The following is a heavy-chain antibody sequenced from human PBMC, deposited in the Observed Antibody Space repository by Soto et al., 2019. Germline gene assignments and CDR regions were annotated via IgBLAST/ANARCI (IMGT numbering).Heavy chain of an antibody. CDR2: ISTYNGNT. CDR3: ATDPQYSTSSQVFDS. J-gene: IGHJ4*02. V-gene: IGHV1-18*01. CDR1: GYTFTTYG. D-gene: IGHD6-6*01. Sequence: QVQLVQSGAEVKKPGASVKVSCKASGYTFTTYGISWVRQAPGQGLEWMGRISTYNGNTKYAQKLQGRVTMTTDTSTSTADMELRSLRSDDTAVYYCATDPQYSTSSQVFDSWGQGTLFTVSS.